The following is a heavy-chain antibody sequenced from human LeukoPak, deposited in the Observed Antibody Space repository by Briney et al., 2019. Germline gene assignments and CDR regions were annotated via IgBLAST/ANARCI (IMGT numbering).Heavy chain of an antibody. CDR2: INPNSSDI. CDR1: GYTFTGHY. V-gene: IGHV1-2*02. CDR3: ARVQALIVRPFDH. J-gene: IGHJ4*02. D-gene: IGHD2/OR15-2a*01. Sequence: ASVKVSCKASGYTFTGHYIHWVRQAPGQGLEWMGWINPNSSDIDYAQKFQGRVTMTRDTSISTAYMELSSLRPDDTAVYYCARVQALIVRPFDHWGQGTPVTVSS.